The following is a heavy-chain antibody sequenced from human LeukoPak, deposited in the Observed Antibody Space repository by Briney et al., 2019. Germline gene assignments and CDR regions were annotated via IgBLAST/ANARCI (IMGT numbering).Heavy chain of an antibody. J-gene: IGHJ6*03. CDR1: GGSFSGYY. CDR3: AKSKAGSPYYMDV. CDR2: INHSGST. Sequence: SETLSLTCAVYGGSFSGYYWSWIRQPPGRGLGWIGEINHSGSTNYNPSLKSRVTVSVDTSKNQFSLKLSSVTAADTAVYYCAKSKAGSPYYMDVWGKGTTVTVSS. V-gene: IGHV4-34*01. D-gene: IGHD6-13*01.